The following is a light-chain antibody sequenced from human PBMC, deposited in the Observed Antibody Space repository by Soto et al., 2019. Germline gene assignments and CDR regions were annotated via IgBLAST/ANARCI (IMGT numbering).Light chain of an antibody. CDR3: QQYGSSSYT. J-gene: IGKJ2*01. CDR1: QSVSSSY. CDR2: GAS. V-gene: IGKV3-20*01. Sequence: EIVLTQSPGTLSLSPGERATLSCRASQSVSSSYLAWYQQKPGQAPRLLIYGASSRATGIPDRFSGSGSWTDFTLTISSLEHEDFAVYYCQQYGSSSYTFGQGTKLEIK.